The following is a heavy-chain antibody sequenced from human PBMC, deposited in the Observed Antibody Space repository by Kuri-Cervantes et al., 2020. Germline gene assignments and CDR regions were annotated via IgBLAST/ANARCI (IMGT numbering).Heavy chain of an antibody. D-gene: IGHD6-13*01. V-gene: IGHV4-39*01. CDR1: GGSISSSSYY. CDR3: ARRTKLVRAPTGDYYYGMDV. CDR2: IYYTGST. Sequence: SETLSLTCTVSGGSISSSSYYWGWIRQPPGKGLEWIGSIYYTGSTYYNASLNSRVTISVDTSRNQFFLKLSSVTAADTAVYFCARRTKLVRAPTGDYYYGMDVWGQGTTVTVSS. J-gene: IGHJ6*02.